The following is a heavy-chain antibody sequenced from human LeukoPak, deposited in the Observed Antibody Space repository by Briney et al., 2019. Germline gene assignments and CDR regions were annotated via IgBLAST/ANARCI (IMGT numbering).Heavy chain of an antibody. V-gene: IGHV4-34*01. D-gene: IGHD3-10*01. CDR1: GGSFSGYY. J-gene: IGHJ4*02. CDR2: INHSGST. CDR3: ARVHVLLWFGESSAETYYFDY. Sequence: SETLSLTCAVYGGSFSGYYWSWIRQPPGKGLEWIGEINHSGSTNYNPSLKSRVTISVDTSKNHFSLKLSSVTAADTAVYYCARVHVLLWFGESSAETYYFDYWGQGTLVTVSS.